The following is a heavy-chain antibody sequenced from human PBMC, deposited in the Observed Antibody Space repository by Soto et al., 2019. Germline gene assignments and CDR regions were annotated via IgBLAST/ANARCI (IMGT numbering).Heavy chain of an antibody. CDR2: IYPGDSDT. J-gene: IGHJ6*02. Sequence: GESLKISCQGSGYSFASYWIGCVRQMPGKDLEWMGIIYPGDSDTRYSPSFQGQVTISADKSLRTAYLQWTSLKASDTALYYCARTRSFTLGFYYDGMDVWGQGTTVNVYS. CDR1: GYSFASYW. D-gene: IGHD6-6*01. V-gene: IGHV5-51*01. CDR3: ARTRSFTLGFYYDGMDV.